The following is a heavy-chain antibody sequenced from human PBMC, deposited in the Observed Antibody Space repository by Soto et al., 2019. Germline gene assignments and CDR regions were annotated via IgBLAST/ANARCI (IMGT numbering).Heavy chain of an antibody. V-gene: IGHV6-1*01. J-gene: IGHJ6*03. CDR1: GDSVSSNSAA. CDR3: ARDLAYCSSTSGDADGYYYYYMDV. D-gene: IGHD2-2*01. Sequence: SQTLSLTCAISGDSVSSNSAAWNCIRQSPSRGLEWLGRTYYRSKWYNDYAVSVKSRITINPDTSKNQFSLQLNSVTPEDTAVYYCARDLAYCSSTSGDADGYYYYYMDVWGKGTTVTVAS. CDR2: TYYRSKWYN.